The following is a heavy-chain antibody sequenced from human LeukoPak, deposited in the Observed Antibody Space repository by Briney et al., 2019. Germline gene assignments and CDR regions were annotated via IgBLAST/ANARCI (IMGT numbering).Heavy chain of an antibody. J-gene: IGHJ6*02. CDR1: GGSISSYY. Sequence: SETLSLTCTVSGGSISSYYWSWIRQPPGKGLEWIGYIYYSGSTNYNPSLKSRVTISVDTSKNQFSLKLSSVTAADTAVYYCARHQSNYDFWSGYYRNGMDVWSQGTTVTVSS. V-gene: IGHV4-59*08. D-gene: IGHD3-3*01. CDR2: IYYSGST. CDR3: ARHQSNYDFWSGYYRNGMDV.